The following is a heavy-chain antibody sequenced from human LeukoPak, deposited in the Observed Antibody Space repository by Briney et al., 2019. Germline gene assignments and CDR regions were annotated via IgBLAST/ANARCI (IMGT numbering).Heavy chain of an antibody. V-gene: IGHV4-59*01. CDR3: AKSRYNWNSDAFDI. CDR1: GGSISSYY. CDR2: IYYSGST. Sequence: NPSETLSLXCTVSGGSISSYYWSWIRQPPGKGLEWIGYIYYSGSTNYNPSLKIRVTISVDTSKNQFSLKLISVTAADTAVYYCAKSRYNWNSDAFDIWGQGTIVTVSS. D-gene: IGHD1/OR15-1a*01. J-gene: IGHJ3*02.